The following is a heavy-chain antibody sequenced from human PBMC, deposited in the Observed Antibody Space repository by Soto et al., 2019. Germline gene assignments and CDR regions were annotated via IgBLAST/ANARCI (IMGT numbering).Heavy chain of an antibody. CDR1: GFTFSSYS. CDR3: ARDQGEGGGNSLNY. CDR2: ISSSSSYI. D-gene: IGHD2-21*02. V-gene: IGHV3-21*01. Sequence: EVQLVESGGGLVKPGGSLRLSCAASGFTFSSYSMNWVRQAPGKGLEWVSSISSSSSYIYYADSVKGRFTISRDNAKNSLYLEMNRLRAEDTAVYYCARDQGEGGGNSLNYWGQGTLGTVSS. J-gene: IGHJ4*02.